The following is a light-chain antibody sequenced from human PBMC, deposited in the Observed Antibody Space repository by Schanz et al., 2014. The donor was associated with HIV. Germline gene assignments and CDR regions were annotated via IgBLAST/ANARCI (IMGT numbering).Light chain of an antibody. Sequence: EIVLTQSPGTLSLSPGERATLSCRTSQSISSSYLAWYQQKPGQAPRLLIYATSTRAAGIPDRFSGTGSGTEFTLTINRLEPEDFAVYYCQHYGDSRGTFGGGTEVDI. CDR2: ATS. CDR1: QSISSSY. J-gene: IGKJ4*02. CDR3: QHYGDSRGT. V-gene: IGKV3-20*01.